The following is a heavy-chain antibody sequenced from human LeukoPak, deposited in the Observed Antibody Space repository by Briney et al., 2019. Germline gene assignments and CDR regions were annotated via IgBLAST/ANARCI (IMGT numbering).Heavy chain of an antibody. CDR3: AKSPDVAGTGRFDY. D-gene: IGHD6-19*01. V-gene: IGHV3-23*01. J-gene: IGHJ4*02. CDR1: GFTFNTYA. Sequence: PGGSLRVSCAASGFTFNTYAMNWVRQAPGKGLEGVSTISGDGGGTYYADYAKGRFTISRDNSKNTLFLQMNSLRAEDTALYYCAKSPDVAGTGRFDYWGQGTLVTVSS. CDR2: ISGDGGGT.